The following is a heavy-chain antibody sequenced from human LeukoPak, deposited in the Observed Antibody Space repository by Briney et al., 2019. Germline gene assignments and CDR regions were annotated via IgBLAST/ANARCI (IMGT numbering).Heavy chain of an antibody. CDR3: ARIPPVTNIRYYFDY. V-gene: IGHV4-34*01. D-gene: IGHD4-17*01. J-gene: IGHJ4*02. CDR1: GGSFSGYY. Sequence: SETLSLTCAVYGGSFSGYYLSWIRQPPGKGLEWIGEINHSGSTNYNPSLKSRVTISVDTSKNQFSLKLSSVTAADTAVYYCARIPPVTNIRYYFDYWGQGTLVTVSS. CDR2: INHSGST.